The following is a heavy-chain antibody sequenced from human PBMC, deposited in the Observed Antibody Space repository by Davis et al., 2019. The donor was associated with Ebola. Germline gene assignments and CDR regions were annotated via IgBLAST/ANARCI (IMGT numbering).Heavy chain of an antibody. V-gene: IGHV3-74*01. J-gene: IGHJ4*02. D-gene: IGHD1-26*01. CDR3: ARDEVGGYDY. CDR1: GFTFKNYW. CDR2: LNSDGSTT. Sequence: PGGSLRLSCAASGFTFKNYWMHWVRQAPGKGLVWVSRLNSDGSTTRYADSVQGRFTISRDNAKNTLYLQMNDLRAEDTALYYCARDEVGGYDYWGQGTLVTVSS.